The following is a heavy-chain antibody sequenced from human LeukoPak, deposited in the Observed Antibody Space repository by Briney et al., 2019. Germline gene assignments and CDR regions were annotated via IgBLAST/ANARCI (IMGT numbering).Heavy chain of an antibody. Sequence: GGSLRLSYAASGFTVSSNYMSWVRQAPGKGLECVALIWYDGSNEFYADSVKGRFTISRDNSKNTLYLQMNSLRAEDTAIYYCAREAGYDTGGYPRDYWGQGTLVTVSS. CDR1: GFTVSSNY. J-gene: IGHJ4*02. CDR2: IWYDGSNE. CDR3: AREAGYDTGGYPRDY. D-gene: IGHD2-8*02. V-gene: IGHV3-33*08.